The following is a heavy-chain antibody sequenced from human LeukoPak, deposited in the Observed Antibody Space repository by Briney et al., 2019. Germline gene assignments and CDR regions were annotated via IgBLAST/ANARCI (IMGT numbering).Heavy chain of an antibody. V-gene: IGHV4-38-2*01. J-gene: IGHJ4*02. CDR2: IYHSGST. CDR3: ARIPEGQTASFDY. Sequence: SETLSLTCGVSGYSISSGYFWGWIRQPPVKGLEWIGSIYHSGSTYYNPSLRSRVTISVDTSKNQFSLKLRSVTAADTAVYYCARIPEGQTASFDYWGQGTLVTVSS. CDR1: GYSISSGYF. D-gene: IGHD2-21*02.